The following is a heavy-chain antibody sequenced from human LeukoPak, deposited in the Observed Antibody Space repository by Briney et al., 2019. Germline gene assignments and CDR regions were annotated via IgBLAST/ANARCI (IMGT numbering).Heavy chain of an antibody. D-gene: IGHD1-26*01. V-gene: IGHV1-18*01. CDR2: ISAYNGNT. CDR3: AVGQSGSYYFDY. J-gene: IGHJ4*02. CDR1: GYTFTSYG. Sequence: APVKVSCKASGYTFTSYGISRVRQAPGQGLEWMGWISAYNGNTNYAQKLQGRVTMTTDTSTSTAYMELRSLRSDDTAVYYCAVGQSGSYYFDYWGQGTLVTVSS.